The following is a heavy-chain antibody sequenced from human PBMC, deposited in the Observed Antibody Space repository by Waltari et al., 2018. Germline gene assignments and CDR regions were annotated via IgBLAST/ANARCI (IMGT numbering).Heavy chain of an antibody. J-gene: IGHJ4*02. D-gene: IGHD3-3*01. CDR3: AKTQDFDFWSGSYFDH. Sequence: MQLQESGPGLVRPSETLSLTCTIFGASIRGSNWWTWVRQAPGKGLEWVSGISGSGGTTYYAASVKGRLTISRDNSNDTVYLQMNSLTAEDTAVYYCAKTQDFDFWSGSYFDHWGQGALVNVFS. CDR1: GASIRGSN. CDR2: ISGSGGTT. V-gene: IGHV3-23*01.